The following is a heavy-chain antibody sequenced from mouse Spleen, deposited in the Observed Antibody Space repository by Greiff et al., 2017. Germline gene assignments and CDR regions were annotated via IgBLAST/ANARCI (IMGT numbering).Heavy chain of an antibody. CDR2: IDPSDSYT. CDR3: ARSMILYFDY. Sequence: QVQLQQPGAELVMPGASVKLSCKASGYTFTSYWMHWVKQRPGQGLEWIGEIDPSDSYTNYNQKFKGKATLTVDKSSSTAYMQLSSLTSEDSAVYYCARSMILYFDYWGQGTTLTVSS. D-gene: IGHD2-10*02. J-gene: IGHJ2*01. CDR1: GYTFTSYW. V-gene: IGHV1-69*01.